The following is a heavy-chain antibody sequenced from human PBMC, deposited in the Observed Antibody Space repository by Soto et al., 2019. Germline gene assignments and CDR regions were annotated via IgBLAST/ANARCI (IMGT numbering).Heavy chain of an antibody. CDR1: GFSFCSYA. V-gene: IGHV3-30-3*01. D-gene: IGHD3-22*01. Sequence: SMRLSCAACGFSFCSYAVHWVRQAPGKGLEWVAVISYDGSNKYYADSVKGRFTISRDNSKNTLYLQMNSLRAEDTAAYYCARLYYYDSSGYFLEDAFDIWGQGTMVTVSS. CDR2: ISYDGSNK. CDR3: ARLYYYDSSGYFLEDAFDI. J-gene: IGHJ3*02.